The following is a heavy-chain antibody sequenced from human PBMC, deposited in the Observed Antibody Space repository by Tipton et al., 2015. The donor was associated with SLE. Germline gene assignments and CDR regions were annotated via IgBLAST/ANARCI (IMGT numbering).Heavy chain of an antibody. J-gene: IGHJ6*02. Sequence: TLSLTCTVSGGSIRSYSWSWIRQPPTKGLGWIGYIYYSGSTNYNPSLKSRVTMSVDSSKNQFSLKLSPVTAADTAVYYCARHYDYYYYGMDVWGQGTTVTVSS. CDR3: ARHYDYYYYGMDV. V-gene: IGHV4-59*08. CDR1: GGSIRSYS. CDR2: IYYSGST. D-gene: IGHD4-17*01.